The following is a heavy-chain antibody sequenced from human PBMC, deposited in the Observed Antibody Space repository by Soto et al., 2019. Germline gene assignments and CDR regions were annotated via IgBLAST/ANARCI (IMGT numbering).Heavy chain of an antibody. CDR1: GGSFSGYY. Sequence: SETLSLTCAVYGGSFSGYYWSWIRQPPGKGLEWIGEINHSGSTNYNPSLKSRVTISVDTSKNQFSLKLSSVTAADTAVYYCARFRYYGSGSYYKRPSDGMDVWGQGTTVTVSS. D-gene: IGHD3-10*01. J-gene: IGHJ6*02. CDR2: INHSGST. V-gene: IGHV4-34*01. CDR3: ARFRYYGSGSYYKRPSDGMDV.